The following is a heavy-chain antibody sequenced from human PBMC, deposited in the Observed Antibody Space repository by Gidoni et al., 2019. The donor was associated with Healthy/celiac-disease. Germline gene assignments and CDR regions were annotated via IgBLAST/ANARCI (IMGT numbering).Heavy chain of an antibody. D-gene: IGHD3-9*01. CDR1: GGSFSGYY. J-gene: IGHJ1*01. CDR2: INHSGST. V-gene: IGHV4-34*01. CDR3: ARGPRLTYFQH. Sequence: QVQLQQWGAGLLKPSETLSLPCAVYGGSFSGYYWSWIRQPPGKGLEWIGEINHSGSTNYNPSLKSRVTISVDTSKNQFSLKLSSVTAADTAVYYCARGPRLTYFQHWGQGTLVTVSS.